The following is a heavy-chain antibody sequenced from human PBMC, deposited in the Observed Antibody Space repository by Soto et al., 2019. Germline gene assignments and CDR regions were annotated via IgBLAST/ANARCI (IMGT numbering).Heavy chain of an antibody. CDR1: GDTFTNFG. CDR3: ASVVLGVVNWFDP. CDR2: IATYNSNR. V-gene: IGHV1-18*01. D-gene: IGHD3-10*01. J-gene: IGHJ5*02. Sequence: HLVQSGPAVKKPGASITVSCKTSGDTFTNFGLSWVRQAPGQGLEWMGWIATYNSNRKYAQKFQGRLTLTTDTSTSTAYMELKNLGYDDTAVYYCASVVLGVVNWFDPWGQGTLVTVSA.